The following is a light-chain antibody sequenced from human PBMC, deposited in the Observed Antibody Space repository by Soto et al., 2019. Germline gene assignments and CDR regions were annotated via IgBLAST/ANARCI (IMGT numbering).Light chain of an antibody. CDR3: QSYDSSNHVV. CDR2: KDN. J-gene: IGLJ2*01. CDR1: SGSIASNF. Sequence: QSVSESPGKAVTISCTGSSGSIASNFVQWYQQRPGSAPTTVIYKDNQRPSGVPDRFSGSIDSSSNSASLIISGLKTEDEADYYCQSYDSSNHVVFGGGTKVTVL. V-gene: IGLV6-57*02.